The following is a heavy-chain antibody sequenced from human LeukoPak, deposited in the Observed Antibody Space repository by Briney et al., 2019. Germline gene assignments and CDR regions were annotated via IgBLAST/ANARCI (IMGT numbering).Heavy chain of an antibody. CDR3: ARERGYCSDSACYGSDY. CDR2: VNPTSGVS. CDR1: EYTFTTFY. Sequence: ASVRVSCRTSEYTFTTFYIHWVRQAPGQGLEWMGMVNPTSGVSIYAQKFQGRVTMTRDTSTSTVYMELSSLASDDAAVYFCARERGYCSDSACYGSDYWDQGTLVTVSS. J-gene: IGHJ4*02. V-gene: IGHV1-46*01. D-gene: IGHD2-2*01.